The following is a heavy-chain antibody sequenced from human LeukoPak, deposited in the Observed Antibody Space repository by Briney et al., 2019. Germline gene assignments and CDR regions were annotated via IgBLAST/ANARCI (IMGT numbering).Heavy chain of an antibody. Sequence: SETLSLTCTVSGGSISSNSYHWGWIRQPPGKGLEWIGSIYYSGTTFYNPSLKSRVTISVDTSKNQFSLKLSSVTAADTAVYYCARSPYPGLRRRYFDYWGQGTLVTVSS. CDR2: IYYSGTT. V-gene: IGHV4-39*01. J-gene: IGHJ4*02. D-gene: IGHD5-12*01. CDR1: GGSISSNSYH. CDR3: ARSPYPGLRRRYFDY.